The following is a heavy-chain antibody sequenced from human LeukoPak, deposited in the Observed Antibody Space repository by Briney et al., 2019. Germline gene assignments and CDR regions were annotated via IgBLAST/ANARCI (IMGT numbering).Heavy chain of an antibody. D-gene: IGHD3-10*01. J-gene: IGHJ6*02. CDR3: ARERITMVRGVPYYYGMDV. CDR1: GFIFSSSW. Sequence: GGSLRLSCAASGFIFSSSWMSWVRQAPGKGLEWVSYISSSGSTIYYADSVKGRFTISRDNAKNSLYLQMNSLRAEDTAVYYCARERITMVRGVPYYYGMDVWGQGTTVTVSS. CDR2: ISSSGSTI. V-gene: IGHV3-48*04.